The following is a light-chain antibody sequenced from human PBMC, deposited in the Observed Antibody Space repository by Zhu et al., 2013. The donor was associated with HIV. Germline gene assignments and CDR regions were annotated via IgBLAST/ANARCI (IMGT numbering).Light chain of an antibody. J-gene: IGLJ2*01. CDR1: KLGDKY. V-gene: IGLV3-1*01. CDR3: QAWDSSAVK. CDR2: QDT. Sequence: SYELTQPPSVSVSPGRTANITCSGDKLGDKYACWYQQKPGQSPVLVIYQDTKRPSGIPERFSGSNSGNIATLTIAGTQPMDEADYFCQAWDSSAVKFGGGTKLTVL.